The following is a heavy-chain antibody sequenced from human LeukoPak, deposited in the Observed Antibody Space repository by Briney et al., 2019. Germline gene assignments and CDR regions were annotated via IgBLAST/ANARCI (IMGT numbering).Heavy chain of an antibody. Sequence: GGSLRLSCAASGFTFSSYGMHWVRQAPGKGLEWVAVISSDGSNKYYAASVKGRFTISRDNSNNTLYPQMTSLRAEDTAVYYCARALEALIVVVTAWGQGTLVTVSS. J-gene: IGHJ5*02. CDR2: ISSDGSNK. CDR3: ARALEALIVVVTA. CDR1: GFTFSSYG. V-gene: IGHV3-30*03. D-gene: IGHD2-21*02.